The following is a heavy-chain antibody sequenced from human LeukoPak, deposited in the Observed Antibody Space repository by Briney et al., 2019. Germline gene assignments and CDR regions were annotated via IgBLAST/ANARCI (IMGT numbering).Heavy chain of an antibody. CDR3: ARAVYQPGDIVVVPGAISY. D-gene: IGHD2-2*01. V-gene: IGHV3-30-3*02. Sequence: GRSLSPSCAASGFTSTTYAMHWVRPAPGKGRGWVAVISYDGRNKYYADSVKGRVTISRDNSKNTLYLQMNSLRAEDTGVYYCARAVYQPGDIVVVPGAISYWGEGTLVTVSS. J-gene: IGHJ4*02. CDR2: ISYDGRNK. CDR1: GFTSTTYA.